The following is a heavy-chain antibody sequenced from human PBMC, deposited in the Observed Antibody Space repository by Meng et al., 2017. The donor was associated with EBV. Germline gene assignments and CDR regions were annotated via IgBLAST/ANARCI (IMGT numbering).Heavy chain of an antibody. D-gene: IGHD3-10*01. J-gene: IGHJ4*02. CDR2: LIPMSGAP. CDR3: ASESGRGFTPDY. CDR1: GGTFRSDA. Sequence: QLHVKRSGEEGKKRGSSVKVSCRTSGGTFRSDAVSWVRQAPGQGLEWMGGLIPMSGAPHYAQKFQDRVTIIADESTSTHSMELNNLRFEDTAMYYCASESGRGFTPDYWGQGTLVTVSS. V-gene: IGHV1-69*01.